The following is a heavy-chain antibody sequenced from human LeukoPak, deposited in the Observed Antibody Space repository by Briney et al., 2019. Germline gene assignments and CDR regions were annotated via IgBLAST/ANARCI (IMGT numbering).Heavy chain of an antibody. J-gene: IGHJ5*02. CDR2: INPSGGST. CDR1: GYTFTSYY. CDR3: ARGSSGWYEFWFDP. Sequence: ASVKVSCKASGYTFTSYYMHWVRQAPGQGLEWMGIINPSGGSTSYAQKFQGRVTMTRDTSISTAYMELSRLRSDDTAVYYCARGSSGWYEFWFDPWGQGTLVTVSS. V-gene: IGHV1-46*01. D-gene: IGHD6-19*01.